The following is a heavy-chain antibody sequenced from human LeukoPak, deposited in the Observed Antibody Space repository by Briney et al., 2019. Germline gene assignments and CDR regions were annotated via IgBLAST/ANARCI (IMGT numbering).Heavy chain of an antibody. CDR2: IKSDGST. J-gene: IGHJ1*01. CDR3: ARAPSEIGGYYPEYFRH. V-gene: IGHV3-74*01. CDR1: GFTFSTYW. Sequence: GGSLRLSCAASGFTFSTYWMHWVRQAPGKGLVWVSRIKSDGSTNYADSVKGRFTISRDNAKNTLSLQMNSLRPEDTGVYYGARAPSEIGGYYPEYFRHWGQGPLVTVSS. D-gene: IGHD3-22*01.